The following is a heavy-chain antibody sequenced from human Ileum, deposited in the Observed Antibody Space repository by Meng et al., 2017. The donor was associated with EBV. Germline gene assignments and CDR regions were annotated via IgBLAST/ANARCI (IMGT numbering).Heavy chain of an antibody. Sequence: VQLVQLGAGVKKPGASVKLSCKASGYTFTRYPIHWVRQAPGQRPEWMGWINTDNCETEFSQKFQGRVTITRDTSATTAYMELISLRSEDTALYFCTRQGQDLWGQGTLVTVSS. CDR1: GYTFTRYP. J-gene: IGHJ4*02. CDR3: TRQGQDL. D-gene: IGHD2-15*01. CDR2: INTDNCET. V-gene: IGHV1-3*04.